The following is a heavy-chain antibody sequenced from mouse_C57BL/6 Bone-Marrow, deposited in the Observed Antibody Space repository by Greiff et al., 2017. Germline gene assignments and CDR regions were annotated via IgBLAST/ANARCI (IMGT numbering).Heavy chain of an antibody. V-gene: IGHV14-4*01. CDR2: IDPENGDT. D-gene: IGHD1-1*01. CDR3: TPLITAVVATFDY. Sequence: EVQLQQSGAELVRPGASVKLSCTASGFNIKDDYMHWVKQRPEQGLEWIGWIDPENGDTEYASKFQGKATITADTSSNPAYLQLSSLTSEDTAVYYCTPLITAVVATFDYWGQGTTLTVSS. J-gene: IGHJ2*01. CDR1: GFNIKDDY.